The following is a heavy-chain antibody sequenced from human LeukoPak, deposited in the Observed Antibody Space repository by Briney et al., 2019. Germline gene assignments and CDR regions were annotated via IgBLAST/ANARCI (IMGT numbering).Heavy chain of an antibody. CDR1: GFTFDEFA. Sequence: GGSLRLSCAASGFTFDEFAMHWVRHAPGKGLEWVSFVSGDGGRTDYADSVKGRFTISRDNSKNSLYLQMNSLTAEDTAFYFCARDRMSRAPMYFHHWGQGTLVTVSA. V-gene: IGHV3-43*02. CDR2: VSGDGGRT. CDR3: ARDRMSRAPMYFHH. D-gene: IGHD2-2*01. J-gene: IGHJ1*01.